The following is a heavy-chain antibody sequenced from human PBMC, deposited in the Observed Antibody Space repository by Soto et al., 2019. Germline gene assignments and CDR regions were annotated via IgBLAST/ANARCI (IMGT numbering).Heavy chain of an antibody. CDR2: INQDGSEK. J-gene: IGHJ4*02. CDR3: TSLMVRGVMWLDY. V-gene: IGHV3-7*05. CDR1: GFRFSSYS. Sequence: GGSLRFSCAASGFRFSSYSMSWVRQAPGKGLEWVANINQDGSEKYYVDSVKGRFIISRDNAENSLYLQMSSLIAEDTAVYYCTSLMVRGVMWLDYWGQGALVTVSS. D-gene: IGHD3-10*01.